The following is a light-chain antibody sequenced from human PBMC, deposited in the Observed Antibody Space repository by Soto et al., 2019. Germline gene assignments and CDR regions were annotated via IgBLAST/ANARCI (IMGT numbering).Light chain of an antibody. Sequence: QSVLTQPASVSGSPGQSITISCTGTSSDIGGYKYVSWYQQHPGKAPKLMIYDVSNRPSGVSNRFSGSKSGNTASLTISGLQAEDEADYYCSSYTSSNTVGLFGGGTKLTVL. CDR1: SSDIGGYKY. CDR2: DVS. CDR3: SSYTSSNTVGL. V-gene: IGLV2-14*01. J-gene: IGLJ3*02.